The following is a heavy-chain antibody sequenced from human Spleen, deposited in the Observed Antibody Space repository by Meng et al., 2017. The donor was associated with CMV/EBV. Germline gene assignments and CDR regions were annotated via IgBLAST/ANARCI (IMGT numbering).Heavy chain of an antibody. CDR3: ARTRSGGWYAAFDI. D-gene: IGHD6-19*01. Sequence: SGPTLVKPTETLTLTCIVSGFSRSNGRMGVSWIRQPPGRALEWLAHAFSNDAKSYSTSLKSRLTLSKDTSKSQVVLTMTNMDPVDTATYYCARTRSGGWYAAFDIWGQGTTVTVSS. CDR2: AFSNDAK. V-gene: IGHV2-26*02. J-gene: IGHJ3*02. CDR1: GFSRSNGRMG.